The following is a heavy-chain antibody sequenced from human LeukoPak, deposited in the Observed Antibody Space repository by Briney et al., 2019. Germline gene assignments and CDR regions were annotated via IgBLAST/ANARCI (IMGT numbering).Heavy chain of an antibody. CDR3: ARGRGTTMVRGVITNYFDL. J-gene: IGHJ2*01. CDR1: GYTFTAHY. V-gene: IGHV1-2*02. Sequence: ASVKVSCRASGYTFTAHYIHWVRQAPGQGLEWMGWIDPNSGGTNYAQKFLGSVTMTGDTSINAAFMELSRLRSDDTAIYYCARGRGTTMVRGVITNYFDLWGRGSLVTVSS. D-gene: IGHD3-10*01. CDR2: IDPNSGGT.